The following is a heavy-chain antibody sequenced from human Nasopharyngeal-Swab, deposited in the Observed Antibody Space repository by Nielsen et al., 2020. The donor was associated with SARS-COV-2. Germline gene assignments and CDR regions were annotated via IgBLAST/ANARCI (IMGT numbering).Heavy chain of an antibody. Sequence: WVRQAPGQGLEWMGGIIPIFGTANYAQKFQGRVTITADESTGTAYMELSSLRSEDTAVYYCARVRNFWSGYPNYYYYYYMDVWGKGTTVTVSS. V-gene: IGHV1-69*01. CDR2: IIPIFGTA. CDR3: ARVRNFWSGYPNYYYYYYMDV. D-gene: IGHD3-3*01. J-gene: IGHJ6*03.